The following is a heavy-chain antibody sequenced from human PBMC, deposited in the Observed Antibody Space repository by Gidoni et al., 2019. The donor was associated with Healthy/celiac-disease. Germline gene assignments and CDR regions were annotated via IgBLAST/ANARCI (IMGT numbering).Heavy chain of an antibody. D-gene: IGHD6-19*01. CDR3: AKDGPRSSGWYVDY. Sequence: EVQLLESGGGLVQPGGSLRLSCPASGLTFSSYAMSWVRQAPGKGLEWVSAISGSGGSTYYADSVKGRFTISRDNSKNTLYLQMNSLRAEDTAVYYCAKDGPRSSGWYVDYWGQGTLVTVSS. V-gene: IGHV3-23*01. CDR2: ISGSGGST. J-gene: IGHJ4*02. CDR1: GLTFSSYA.